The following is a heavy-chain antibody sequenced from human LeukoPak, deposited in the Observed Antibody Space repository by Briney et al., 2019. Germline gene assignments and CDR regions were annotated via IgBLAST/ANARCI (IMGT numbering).Heavy chain of an antibody. V-gene: IGHV1-18*01. Sequence: ASVKVSCKASGYTFTSYGISWVRQAPGQGLEWMGWISAYNGNTNYAQKLQGRVTMTTDTSTSTAYMELRSLRSDDTAVYYCARVGGGYSGSYYYYMDVWGKGTTVTISS. D-gene: IGHD1-26*01. J-gene: IGHJ6*03. CDR3: ARVGGGYSGSYYYYMDV. CDR1: GYTFTSYG. CDR2: ISAYNGNT.